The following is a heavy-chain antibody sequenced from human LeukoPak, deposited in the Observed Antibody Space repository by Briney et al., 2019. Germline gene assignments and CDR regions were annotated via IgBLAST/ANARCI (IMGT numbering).Heavy chain of an antibody. CDR3: ASGNLYCSGGSCYPHHIDY. Sequence: ASVKVSCKASGYTFTSYAMHWVRQAPGQRLEWMGWINAGNGNTKYSQEFQGRVTITRDTSASTAYMELSSLRSEDMAVYYCASGNLYCSGGSCYPHHIDYWAREPWSPSPQ. J-gene: IGHJ4*02. CDR1: GYTFTSYA. V-gene: IGHV1-3*03. D-gene: IGHD2-15*01. CDR2: INAGNGNT.